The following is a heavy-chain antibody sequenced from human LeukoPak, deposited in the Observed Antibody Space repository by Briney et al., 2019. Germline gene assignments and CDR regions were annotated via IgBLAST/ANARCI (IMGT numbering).Heavy chain of an antibody. D-gene: IGHD2-2*01. J-gene: IGHJ4*02. CDR3: AKDRSSSTSCPDY. CDR2: ISGSGGST. V-gene: IGHV3-23*01. CDR1: GFTFSSYA. Sequence: PGGSLRLSCAASGFTFSSYAMSWVRQAPGKGLEWVSAISGSGGSTYYADSVKGRFTISRDNSKNTLYPQMNSLRAEDTAVYYCAKDRSSSTSCPDYWGQGTLVTVSS.